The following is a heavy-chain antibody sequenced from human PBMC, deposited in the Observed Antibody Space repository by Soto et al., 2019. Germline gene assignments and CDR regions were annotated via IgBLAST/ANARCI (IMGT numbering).Heavy chain of an antibody. CDR1: GFTFSSYG. D-gene: IGHD3-22*01. CDR3: ARGEDYYDSSGQYYYYYGMDV. Sequence: QVQLVESGGGVVQPGRSLRLSCAASGFTFSSYGMHWVRQAPGKGLEWVAVIWYDGSNKYYADSVKGRFTISRDNSKNTLYLQMNSLRAEDTAVYYCARGEDYYDSSGQYYYYYGMDVWGQGTTVTVSS. V-gene: IGHV3-33*01. CDR2: IWYDGSNK. J-gene: IGHJ6*02.